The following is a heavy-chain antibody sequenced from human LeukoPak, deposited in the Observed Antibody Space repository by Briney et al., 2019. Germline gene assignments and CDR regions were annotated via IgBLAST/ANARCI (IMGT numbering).Heavy chain of an antibody. CDR1: GFTFSSYA. Sequence: GGSLRLSCAASGFTFSSYAMHWVRQAPGKGLEWVAVISYDGSNKYYADSVKGRFTISRDNAKNSLYLQMNSLRAEDTAVYYCAAAKVGARGGFDYWGQGTLVTVSS. V-gene: IGHV3-30-3*01. CDR2: ISYDGSNK. D-gene: IGHD1-26*01. J-gene: IGHJ4*02. CDR3: AAAKVGARGGFDY.